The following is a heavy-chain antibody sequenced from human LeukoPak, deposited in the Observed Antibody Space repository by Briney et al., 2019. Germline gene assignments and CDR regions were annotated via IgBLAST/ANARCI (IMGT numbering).Heavy chain of an antibody. J-gene: IGHJ4*02. Sequence: GGSLRLSCAASGFTFNSYAMSWVRQAPGKGLEWVSAISGSGGSTYYADSVRGRFTISRDNSQSILYLEMNSLTIEDTGVYYCARDPVDRPPDYFDYWGQGTLVTVSS. V-gene: IGHV3-23*01. CDR3: ARDPVDRPPDYFDY. D-gene: IGHD2-15*01. CDR2: ISGSGGST. CDR1: GFTFNSYA.